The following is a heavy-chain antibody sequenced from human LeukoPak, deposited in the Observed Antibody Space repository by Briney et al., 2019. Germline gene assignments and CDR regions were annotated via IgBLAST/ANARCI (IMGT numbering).Heavy chain of an antibody. V-gene: IGHV4-39*07. D-gene: IGHD2-15*01. CDR2: IYYSGST. Sequence: GSLRLSCAASGFTFSSYNMNWVRQPPGKGLEWIGSIYYSGSTYYNPSLKSRVTISVDTSKNQFSLKLSSVTAADTAVYYCARVAIYCSGGSRYSFDPWGQGTLVTVSS. CDR3: ARVAIYCSGGSRYSFDP. CDR1: GFTFSSYN. J-gene: IGHJ5*02.